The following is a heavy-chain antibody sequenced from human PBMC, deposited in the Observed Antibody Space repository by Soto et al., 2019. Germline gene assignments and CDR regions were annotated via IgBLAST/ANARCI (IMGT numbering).Heavy chain of an antibody. J-gene: IGHJ4*02. D-gene: IGHD5-18*01. CDR1: GYTFTSYY. V-gene: IGHV1-46*01. CDR3: ERDGRGRYGFFDF. CDR2: INPSGGST. Sequence: SEKVYCKSAGYTFTSYYMHRVRQAPGQGLEWMGIINPSGGSTSYAQKFQGRVTMTRDTSTSTVYMELSSLRYEDTAVYYFERDGRGRYGFFDFWGQGNVVTLS.